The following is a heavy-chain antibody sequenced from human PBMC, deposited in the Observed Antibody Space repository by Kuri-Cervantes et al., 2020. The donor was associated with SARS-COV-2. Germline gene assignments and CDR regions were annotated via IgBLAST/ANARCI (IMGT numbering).Heavy chain of an antibody. D-gene: IGHD3-9*01. V-gene: IGHV3-33*01. Sequence: GGSLRLSCAASGFTFSSYGMHWVRQAPGKGLEWVAVIWYDGSNKYYVDSVKGRFTISRDNSKNTVFLQMDSLRAEDTAVYYCARDSGPLRYSYFDYWGLGALVTVSS. CDR1: GFTFSSYG. J-gene: IGHJ4*02. CDR3: ARDSGPLRYSYFDY. CDR2: IWYDGSNK.